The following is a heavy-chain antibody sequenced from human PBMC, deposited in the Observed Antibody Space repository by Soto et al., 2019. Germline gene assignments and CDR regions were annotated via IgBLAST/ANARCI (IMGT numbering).Heavy chain of an antibody. CDR2: INPKSGGT. D-gene: IGHD2-8*01. V-gene: IGHV1-2*04. CDR3: ARGDSTDCSNGVCSFFYNHDTDV. CDR1: GYSFTDYH. Sequence: ASVKVSCKASGYSFTDYHIHWVRQAPGQGLEWLGRINPKSGGTSTAQKFQGWVTMTTDTSISTASMELTRLTSDDTAIYYCARGDSTDCSNGVCSFFYNHDTDVWGQVPKGTFS. J-gene: IGHJ6*02.